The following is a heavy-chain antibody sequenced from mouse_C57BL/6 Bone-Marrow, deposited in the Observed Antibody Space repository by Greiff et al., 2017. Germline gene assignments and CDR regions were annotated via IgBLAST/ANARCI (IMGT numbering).Heavy chain of an antibody. CDR1: GFTFSDYG. CDR2: ISSGSSTI. Sequence: EVHLVESGGGLVKPGGSLKLSCAASGFTFSDYGMHWVRQAPEKGLEWVAYISSGSSTIYYADTVKGRFTISRDNAKNTLFLQMTSLRSEDTAMYYCARLYYDPYWYFDVWGTGTTVTVSS. D-gene: IGHD2-4*01. J-gene: IGHJ1*03. V-gene: IGHV5-17*01. CDR3: ARLYYDPYWYFDV.